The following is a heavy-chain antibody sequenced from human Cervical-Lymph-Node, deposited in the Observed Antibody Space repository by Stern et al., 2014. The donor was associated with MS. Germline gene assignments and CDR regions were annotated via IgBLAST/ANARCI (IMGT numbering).Heavy chain of an antibody. Sequence: VQLVQSGAEVKKPGASVKVSCKASGYTFTSYGISWVRQAPGQGLEWMGWISAYNGKTNYAQKLQGRVTMTTDTSTSTAYMELRSLRSDDTAVYYCARDDDIVVVVAATKGYYYYYGMDVWGQGTTVTVSS. CDR3: ARDDDIVVVVAATKGYYYYYGMDV. J-gene: IGHJ6*02. CDR2: ISAYNGKT. CDR1: GYTFTSYG. D-gene: IGHD2-15*01. V-gene: IGHV1-18*04.